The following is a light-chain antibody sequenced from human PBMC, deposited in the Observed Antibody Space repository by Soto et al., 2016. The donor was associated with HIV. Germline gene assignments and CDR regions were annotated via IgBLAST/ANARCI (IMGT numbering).Light chain of an antibody. Sequence: SSELTQDPAVSVALGQTVRITCQGDSLRRFHASWYQQRAGQAPVLVIFVNDYRPSGIPDRFSGSSSGNTASLTITGAQAEDEAAYYCNSRDSSGNHYVFGTGTRVTVL. J-gene: IGLJ1*01. CDR2: VND. CDR3: NSRDSSGNHYV. CDR1: SLRRFH. V-gene: IGLV3-19*01.